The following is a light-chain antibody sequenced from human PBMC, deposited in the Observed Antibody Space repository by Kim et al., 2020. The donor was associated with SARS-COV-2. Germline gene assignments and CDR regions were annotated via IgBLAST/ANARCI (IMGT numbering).Light chain of an antibody. J-gene: IGLJ2*01. V-gene: IGLV1-47*01. CDR2: RNN. CDR3: AAWDDSLSGPL. Sequence: GQRVTLACSGSSSNIGSNYVYWYQQLPGTAPKLLIYRNNQRPSGVPDRFPGSKSGTSASLAISGLRSEDEADYYCAAWDDSLSGPLFGGGTQLTVL. CDR1: SSNIGSNY.